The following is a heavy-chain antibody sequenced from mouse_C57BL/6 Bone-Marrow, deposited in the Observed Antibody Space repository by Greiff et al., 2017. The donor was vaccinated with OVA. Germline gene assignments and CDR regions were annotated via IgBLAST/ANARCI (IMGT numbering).Heavy chain of an antibody. V-gene: IGHV5-17*01. CDR2: ISSGSSTI. CDR1: GFTFSDYG. J-gene: IGHJ4*01. Sequence: EVQRVESGGGLVKPGGSLKLSCAASGFTFSDYGMHWVRQAPAKGLEWVAYISSGSSTIYYADTVKGRFTISRDNAKNTLFLHMTSLRSEDTAMYYCVTGFYAMDYWGQGTSVTVSS. CDR3: VTGFYAMDY. D-gene: IGHD4-1*01.